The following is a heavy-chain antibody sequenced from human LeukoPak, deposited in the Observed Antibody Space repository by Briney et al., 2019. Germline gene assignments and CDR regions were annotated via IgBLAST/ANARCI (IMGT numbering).Heavy chain of an antibody. CDR2: ISYDGSNK. V-gene: IGHV3-30-3*01. J-gene: IGHJ4*02. D-gene: IGHD3-22*01. Sequence: GGSLRLSCAASGFTFSSYAMPWVRQAPGKGPEWVTLISYDGSNKYYADSVKGRFTISRDNSKNTLYLQMNSLRAEDTAVYYCATGASVYYYDSSGPYWGQGTLVTVSS. CDR1: GFTFSSYA. CDR3: ATGASVYYYDSSGPY.